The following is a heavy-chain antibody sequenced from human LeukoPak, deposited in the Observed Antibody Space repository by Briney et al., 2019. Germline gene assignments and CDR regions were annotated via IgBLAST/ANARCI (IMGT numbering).Heavy chain of an antibody. J-gene: IGHJ3*02. D-gene: IGHD2-15*01. CDR1: GFTSNSYG. Sequence: GGSLRLSCAASGFTSNSYGMHWVRQAPGKGLEWVAVIWYDGSKKFYADSGKGRFTISRDRSKNTLYLQMNSLRVEDTAVYYCAREGCSGTSCYGVNAFDIWGQGTKVTVSS. CDR3: AREGCSGTSCYGVNAFDI. CDR2: IWYDGSKK. V-gene: IGHV3-33*01.